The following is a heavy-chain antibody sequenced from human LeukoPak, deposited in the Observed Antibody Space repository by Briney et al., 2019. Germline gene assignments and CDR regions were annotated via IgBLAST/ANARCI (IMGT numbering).Heavy chain of an antibody. CDR1: GFTFSSSW. J-gene: IGHJ3*02. D-gene: IGHD1-26*01. CDR3: ARYEGSYYADAFDI. Sequence: GGSLRLSCAASGFTFSSSWMAWVRQAPGKGLGWAGSIKEDGTAKNYVVSVRGRFTISRDNAKNSLYLQMNSLRGEDTAVYYCARYEGSYYADAFDIWGQGTMVTVSS. CDR2: IKEDGTAK. V-gene: IGHV3-7*01.